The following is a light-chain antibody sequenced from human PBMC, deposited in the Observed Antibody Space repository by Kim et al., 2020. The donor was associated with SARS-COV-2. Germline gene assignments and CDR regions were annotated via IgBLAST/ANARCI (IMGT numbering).Light chain of an antibody. CDR1: QSVSTNY. V-gene: IGKV3-20*01. J-gene: IGKJ4*01. Sequence: SPGERATLSCRASQSVSTNYLAWYQQKPGQAPRLLIYGASSSAAGIPDTFSGSGSGTDFTLTISRLEPEDFAVYYCQQYGSSPLTFGGGTKVDIK. CDR2: GAS. CDR3: QQYGSSPLT.